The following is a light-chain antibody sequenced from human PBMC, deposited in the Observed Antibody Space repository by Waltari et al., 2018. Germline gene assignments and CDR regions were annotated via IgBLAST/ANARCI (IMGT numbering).Light chain of an antibody. CDR2: EVQ. V-gene: IGLV2-23*02. CDR3: CSFTSSSTYV. Sequence: QSALTQPASVSASPGQSITVSCSGSISDIGLFKVVSRRQPYPGKPPRPIIYEVQKRPPGISDRFSATKSGNVASLTISGLQADDEADYYCCSFTSSSTYVFGSGTTVTVL. CDR1: ISDIGLFKV. J-gene: IGLJ1*01.